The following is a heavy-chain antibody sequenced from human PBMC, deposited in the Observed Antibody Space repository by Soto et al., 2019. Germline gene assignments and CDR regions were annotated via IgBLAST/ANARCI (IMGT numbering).Heavy chain of an antibody. V-gene: IGHV1-18*01. J-gene: IGHJ6*02. CDR1: GYTFTSYG. CDR3: AREYSSGWYGEDYYYYGMDV. Sequence: AAVKVSCKASGYTFTSYGSSWVRQAPGQGLEWMGWSSAYNGNTNYAQKLQGRVTMTTDTSTTTAYMELRSLRSDDTAVYYCAREYSSGWYGEDYYYYGMDVWGQGTTVTVSS. CDR2: SSAYNGNT. D-gene: IGHD6-19*01.